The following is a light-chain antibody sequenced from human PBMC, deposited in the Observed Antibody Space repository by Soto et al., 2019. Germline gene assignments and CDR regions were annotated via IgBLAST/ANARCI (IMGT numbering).Light chain of an antibody. CDR2: EVN. CDR3: CSYVGSSTSYV. Sequence: QSALTQPASVSGSPGQSITISCTGTSGDVGNYNLVSWYQQHPGKAPKLMIYEVNKWPSGVSNRFSGSKSGNTASLTISGIQAEDEADYYCCSYVGSSTSYVFGTGTKVTVL. V-gene: IGLV2-23*02. CDR1: SGDVGNYNL. J-gene: IGLJ1*01.